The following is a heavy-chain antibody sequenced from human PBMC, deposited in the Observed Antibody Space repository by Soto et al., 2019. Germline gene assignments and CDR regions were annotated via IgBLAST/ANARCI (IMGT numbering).Heavy chain of an antibody. CDR2: IIPILGIA. V-gene: IGHV1-69*02. Sequence: QVQLVQSGAEVKKPGSSVKVSCKASGGTFSSYTISWVRQAPGQGLEWMGRIIPILGIANYAQKFQGRVTITADKSTSTAYMELSSLRSEDTAVYYCARGSPLGGDGMDVWGQGPTFNVSS. CDR1: GGTFSSYT. CDR3: ARGSPLGGDGMDV. J-gene: IGHJ6*02. D-gene: IGHD7-27*01.